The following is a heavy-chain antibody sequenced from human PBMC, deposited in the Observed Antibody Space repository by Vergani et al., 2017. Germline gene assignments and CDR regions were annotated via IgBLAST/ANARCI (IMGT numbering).Heavy chain of an antibody. V-gene: IGHV3-23*01. CDR2: ISGSGGST. CDR3: AKDRDGVVPAHNQIGPYGMDV. D-gene: IGHD2-2*01. J-gene: IGHJ6*02. Sequence: EVHLLESGGGLVQPGGSLRLSCAASGFTFSSYAMSWVRQAPGKGLEWVSAISGSGGSTYYADSVKGRFTISRDNSKNTLYLQMGSLRAEDTAVYYCAKDRDGVVPAHNQIGPYGMDVWGQGTTVTVSS. CDR1: GFTFSSYA.